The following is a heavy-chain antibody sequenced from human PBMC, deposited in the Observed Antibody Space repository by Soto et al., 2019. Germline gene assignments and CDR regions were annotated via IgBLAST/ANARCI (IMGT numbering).Heavy chain of an antibody. CDR3: AKETLYSSWVSFDS. CDR1: GFIFDDYS. Sequence: EVQLVESGGAVIQPGGSLRLSCATSGFIFDDYSMHWVRQAPGKGLEWVSLINKNGGSTYYTDSVKGRFTISRDNSNNSLYLQMNSLRSEDTAFYYCAKETLYSSWVSFDSWGRGTLVTVSS. J-gene: IGHJ4*02. CDR2: INKNGGST. V-gene: IGHV3-43*01. D-gene: IGHD6-13*01.